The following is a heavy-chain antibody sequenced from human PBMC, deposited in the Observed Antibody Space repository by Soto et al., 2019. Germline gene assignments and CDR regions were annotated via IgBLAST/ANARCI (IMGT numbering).Heavy chain of an antibody. CDR1: GHTFTSYY. CDR2: INPSGGST. CDR3: AAPRGFRNDYFDY. Sequence: ASVKVSCKASGHTFTSYYMHWVRQAPGQGLEWMGIINPSGGSTSYAQKFQGRVTMTRDTSTSTVYMELSSLRSEDTAVYYCAAPRGFRNDYFDYWGQGTLVTVSS. D-gene: IGHD3-10*01. J-gene: IGHJ4*02. V-gene: IGHV1-46*01.